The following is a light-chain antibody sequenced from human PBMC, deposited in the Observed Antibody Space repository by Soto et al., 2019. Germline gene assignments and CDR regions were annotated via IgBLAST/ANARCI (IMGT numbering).Light chain of an antibody. CDR3: TSYASGSSHVV. CDR2: DVN. CDR1: SSDIGGYDY. Sequence: QSALTQPASVSGSPGQSITLSCTGTSSDIGGYDYVSWYQRHPGNAPKLIIYDVNNRPSGVSNRLSGSKSGNTASLTISGLQAEDEADYYCTSYASGSSHVVFGGGTKLTVL. J-gene: IGLJ2*01. V-gene: IGLV2-14*01.